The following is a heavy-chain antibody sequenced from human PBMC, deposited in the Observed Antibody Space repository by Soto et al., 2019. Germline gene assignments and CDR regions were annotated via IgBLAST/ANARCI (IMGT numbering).Heavy chain of an antibody. Sequence: SETLSLTCAVSGDSISGSRWWSWVRQSPGKGLDWIGEVYHTGTTRYNPSLKSRVTISVDTSRNHFSLNLNSLTAADTAVYYCVGNGYYSLDVWAKGPRSPSP. J-gene: IGHJ6*02. D-gene: IGHD4-17*01. CDR1: GDSISGSRW. CDR2: VYHTGTT. V-gene: IGHV4-4*02. CDR3: VGNGYYSLDV.